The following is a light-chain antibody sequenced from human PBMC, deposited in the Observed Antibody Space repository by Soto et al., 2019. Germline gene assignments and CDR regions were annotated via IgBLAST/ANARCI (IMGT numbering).Light chain of an antibody. V-gene: IGKV2-28*01. CDR1: QSLLHSNGYNY. J-gene: IGKJ1*01. Sequence: DIVMTQSPLSLPVTPGEPASISCRSSQSLLHSNGYNYLDWYLQKPGQAPQLLIYSGSSRASGVPDRFSCSGSGTDFTLKVARVEAEDVGVYYCMQALQTPWTFGQGTMLEIK. CDR2: SGS. CDR3: MQALQTPWT.